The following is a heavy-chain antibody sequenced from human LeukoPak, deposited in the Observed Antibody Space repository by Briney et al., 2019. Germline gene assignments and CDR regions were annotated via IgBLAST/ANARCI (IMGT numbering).Heavy chain of an antibody. CDR3: ASLGPNCSGGSCLDY. CDR2: IYYSGST. Sequence: PSETLSLTCTVSGGSISSGDYYWSWIRQPPGKGLEWIGYIYYSGSTYYNPSLKSRVTISVDTSKNQFSLKLSSVTAAGTAVYYCASLGPNCSGGSCLDYWGQGTLVTVSS. CDR1: GGSISSGDYY. J-gene: IGHJ4*02. V-gene: IGHV4-30-4*08. D-gene: IGHD2-15*01.